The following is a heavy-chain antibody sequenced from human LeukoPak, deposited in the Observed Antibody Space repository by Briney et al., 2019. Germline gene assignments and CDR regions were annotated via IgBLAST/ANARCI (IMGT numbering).Heavy chain of an antibody. J-gene: IGHJ6*04. CDR3: ARVRMTGTLDV. CDR1: GYSIRSGYY. Sequence: PSGTLSLTCAVSGYSIRSGYYWGWIRQPPGKGLEWIGTIYHSGSTYYNPSLKSQVTISLDTSKNQFSLKLSSVTAADTAVYYCARVRMTGTLDVWGKGTTVTVSS. CDR2: IYHSGST. V-gene: IGHV4-38-2*01. D-gene: IGHD3-9*01.